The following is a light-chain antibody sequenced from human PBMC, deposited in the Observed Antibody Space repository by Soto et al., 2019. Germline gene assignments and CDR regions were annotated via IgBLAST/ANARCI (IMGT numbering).Light chain of an antibody. V-gene: IGKV1-39*01. Sequence: DIQMTQSPYSLSASVGDRVTITCRASQSISSYLNWYQQKPGKAPKLLIYAASSLQSGVPSRFSGSGSGTDFTLTISSLQPEDFATYYCQQSYSTPLITFGPGTKVDIK. CDR3: QQSYSTPLIT. CDR1: QSISSY. CDR2: AAS. J-gene: IGKJ3*01.